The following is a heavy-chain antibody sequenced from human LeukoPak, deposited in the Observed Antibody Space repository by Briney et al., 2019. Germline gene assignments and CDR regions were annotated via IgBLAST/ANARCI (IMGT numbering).Heavy chain of an antibody. V-gene: IGHV3-48*03. CDR1: GFTFSRYE. CDR2: ISSSGGTM. CDR3: ARVGSLVHYFDY. J-gene: IGHJ4*02. D-gene: IGHD2-8*02. Sequence: PGGSLRLSCAASGFTFSRYEMSWARQAPGKGLEWVSYISSSGGTMYYADSVKGRLTISRDNAKNSLYLQMNSLRAEDTAVYYCARVGSLVHYFDYWGREPWSPSPQ.